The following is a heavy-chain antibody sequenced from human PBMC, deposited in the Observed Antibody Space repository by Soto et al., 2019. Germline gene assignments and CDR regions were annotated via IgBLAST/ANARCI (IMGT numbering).Heavy chain of an antibody. CDR2: TYYRSKWSN. CDR3: ARLIGNSWLDS. Sequence: QVQLQQSGPGLVKPSQTLSLTCAISGDSVSSNSVTWDWIRQSPSRGLEWLGRTYYRSKWSNDYAVSVKGRITINPDTSNNQFSLHLNSVTPDDTAVYYCARLIGNSWLDSWGQGTLVTVSS. D-gene: IGHD3-16*01. CDR1: GDSVSSNSVT. J-gene: IGHJ5*01. V-gene: IGHV6-1*01.